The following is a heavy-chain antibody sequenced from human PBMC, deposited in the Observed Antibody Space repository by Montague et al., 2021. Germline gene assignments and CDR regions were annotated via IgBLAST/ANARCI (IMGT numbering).Heavy chain of an antibody. D-gene: IGHD1-26*01. Sequence: LSCTVSGDSMNTYKWNWIRQPPGKGLEWIGYIYSSGNTNYNPSLKSRVTISVDTSRNQFSLEASSVTAADTAMYYCAREWSGFDFWGHGTMVTVSS. J-gene: IGHJ3*01. CDR2: IYSSGNT. CDR1: GDSMNTYK. CDR3: AREWSGFDF. V-gene: IGHV4-59*01.